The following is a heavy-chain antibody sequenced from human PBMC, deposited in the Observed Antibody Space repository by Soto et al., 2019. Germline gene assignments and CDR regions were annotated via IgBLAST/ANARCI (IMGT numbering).Heavy chain of an antibody. Sequence: QITLKESGPTLVKPTQTLTLTCTFSGFSFSTSGVGVGWIRQPPGKALEWLALIYWNDVNRYSPSLKSRLTIPKDTSKNQVVLTMTNMDPVDTATSSCVSGSFPNWFDPWGQGTLVTVSS. D-gene: IGHD3-10*01. CDR2: IYWNDVN. CDR1: GFSFSTSGVG. CDR3: VSGSFPNWFDP. V-gene: IGHV2-5*01. J-gene: IGHJ5*02.